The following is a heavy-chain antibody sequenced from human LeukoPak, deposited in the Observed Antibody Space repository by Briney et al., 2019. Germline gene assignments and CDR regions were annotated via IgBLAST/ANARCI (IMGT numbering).Heavy chain of an antibody. D-gene: IGHD6-6*01. V-gene: IGHV1-46*01. J-gene: IGHJ3*02. CDR3: ARHGQLGAFDI. Sequence: ASVKVSCKASGYTFTSYYMHWVRQAPGQGLEWMGIINPSGGSTSYAQKFQGRVTMTRDTSTSTVYMELSSLKASDTAMYYCARHGQLGAFDIWGQGTMSPSLQ. CDR1: GYTFTSYY. CDR2: INPSGGST.